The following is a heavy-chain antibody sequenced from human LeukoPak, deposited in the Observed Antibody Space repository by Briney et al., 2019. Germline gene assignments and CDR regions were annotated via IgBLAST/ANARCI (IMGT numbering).Heavy chain of an antibody. CDR1: GFTFRNYV. V-gene: IGHV3-30-3*01. CDR2: TSSDLNVK. Sequence: GGSLGLSCAASGFTFRNYVIHWVRQAPGKGLEWVAVTSSDLNVKLYADSVKGRLTISRDNSRSTLYLQMNSLRPEDTAIYYCAREGYYGSGSPPSLYFDYWGQGTLVTVSS. D-gene: IGHD3-10*01. CDR3: AREGYYGSGSPPSLYFDY. J-gene: IGHJ4*02.